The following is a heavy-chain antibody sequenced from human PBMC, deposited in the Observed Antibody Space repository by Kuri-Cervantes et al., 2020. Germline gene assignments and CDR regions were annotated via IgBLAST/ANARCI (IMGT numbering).Heavy chain of an antibody. CDR2: ISGSGGST. CDR3: AKEDSSGWYSGFGYFDY. Sequence: GESLKISCAASGFTFSSYATSWVRQAPGKGLEWVSAISGSGGSTYYADSVKGRFTISRDNSKNTLYLQMNSLRAEDTAVYYCAKEDSSGWYSGFGYFDYWGQGTLVTVSS. CDR1: GFTFSSYA. D-gene: IGHD6-19*01. V-gene: IGHV3-23*01. J-gene: IGHJ4*02.